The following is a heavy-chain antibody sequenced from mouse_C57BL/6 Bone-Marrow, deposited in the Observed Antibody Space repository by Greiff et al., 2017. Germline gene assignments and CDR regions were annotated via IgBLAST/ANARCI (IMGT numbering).Heavy chain of an antibody. D-gene: IGHD1-1*01. CDR1: GFTFSDYG. CDR3: ATDYGSNYFDY. Sequence: EVKLVESGGGLVKPGGSLKLSCAASGFTFSDYGMHWVRQAPEKGLEWVAYISSGSSTIYYADTVKGRFTISRDNAKNTLFLQMTSLRSEDTAMYYCATDYGSNYFDYWGQGTTLTVSS. J-gene: IGHJ2*01. V-gene: IGHV5-17*01. CDR2: ISSGSSTI.